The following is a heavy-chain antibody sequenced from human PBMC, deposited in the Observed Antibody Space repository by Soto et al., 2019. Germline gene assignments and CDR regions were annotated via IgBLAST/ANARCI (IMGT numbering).Heavy chain of an antibody. CDR1: GGSISSYY. D-gene: IGHD6-19*01. J-gene: IGHJ4*02. Sequence: SETLSLTCTVSGGSISSYYWSWIRQPPGKGLEWIGYIYYSGSTNYNPSLKSRVTISVDTSKNQFSLKLSSVTAADTAVYYCARVGIAVAGDFDYWGQGTLVTVSS. V-gene: IGHV4-59*01. CDR2: IYYSGST. CDR3: ARVGIAVAGDFDY.